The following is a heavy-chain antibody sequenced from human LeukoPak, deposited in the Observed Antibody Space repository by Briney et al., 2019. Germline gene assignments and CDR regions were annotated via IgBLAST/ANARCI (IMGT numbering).Heavy chain of an antibody. J-gene: IGHJ4*02. D-gene: IGHD3-10*01. CDR1: GYTFTSYD. V-gene: IGHV1-8*01. CDR3: ARVARRTYEWFSRPDYFDY. Sequence: ASVKVSCKASGYTFTSYDITWVRQATGQGLEWMGWMNPNTAKAGYAQKFQGRVTMTSNTSISTAYMELSSLRSEDTAVYYCARVARRTYEWFSRPDYFDYWGQGTLVTVSS. CDR2: MNPNTAKA.